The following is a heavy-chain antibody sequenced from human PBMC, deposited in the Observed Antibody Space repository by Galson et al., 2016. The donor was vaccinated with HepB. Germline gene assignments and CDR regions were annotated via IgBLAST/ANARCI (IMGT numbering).Heavy chain of an antibody. Sequence: SVKVSCKASGYTFTTSGISWVRQAPGERLEWLGWINPLTGDTQYSERLQGRVSMTSDTSASTVYMELNSLRSEDTGLYFCAKDRSGTYDYWGPGTLVTVSS. CDR1: GYTFTTSG. CDR3: AKDRSGTYDY. J-gene: IGHJ4*02. CDR2: INPLTGDT. V-gene: IGHV1-18*01. D-gene: IGHD1-26*01.